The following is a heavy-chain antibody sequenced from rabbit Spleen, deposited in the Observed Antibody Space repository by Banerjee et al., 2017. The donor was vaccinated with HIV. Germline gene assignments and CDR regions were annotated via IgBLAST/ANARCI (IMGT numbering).Heavy chain of an antibody. Sequence: QEQLEESGGDLVKPEGSLTLTCTASGFSFSSYWMCWVRQAPGKGLEWIACIYAGSSGSTYYASWAKGRFTISKTSSTTVTLQMTSLTAADTATYFCARIDSNGRGLWGPGTLVTVS. J-gene: IGHJ4*01. D-gene: IGHD6-1*01. CDR2: IYAGSSGST. CDR3: ARIDSNGRGL. CDR1: GFSFSSYW. V-gene: IGHV1S45*01.